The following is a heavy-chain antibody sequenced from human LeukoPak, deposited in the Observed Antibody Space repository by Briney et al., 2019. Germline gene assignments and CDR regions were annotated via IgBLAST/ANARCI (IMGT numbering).Heavy chain of an antibody. J-gene: IGHJ4*02. Sequence: SETLSLTCTVSGCSLISNSYFWGWIRQPPGKGLDWIGIIYYSGSTYYNPSLKSRDTISVDTSKNQFSLKLRAVTAADTVGYNFARGRIIGPWGQGTLVTVSS. CDR1: GCSLISNSYF. CDR3: ARGRIIGP. D-gene: IGHD1-14*01. V-gene: IGHV4-39*07. CDR2: IYYSGST.